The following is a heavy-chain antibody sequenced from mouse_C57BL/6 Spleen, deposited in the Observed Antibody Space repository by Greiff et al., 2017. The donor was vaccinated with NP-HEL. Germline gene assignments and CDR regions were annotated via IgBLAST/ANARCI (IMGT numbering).Heavy chain of an antibody. D-gene: IGHD1-1*01. V-gene: IGHV14-4*01. Sequence: EVQLQQSGAELVRPGASVKLSCTASGFNIKDDYMHWVKQRPEQGLEWIGWIDPENGDTEYASKFQGKATITADTSSNTAYLQLSSLTSEDTAVYYWTTVRYYYGSRGYFDVWGTGTTVTVSS. CDR1: GFNIKDDY. CDR2: IDPENGDT. CDR3: TTVRYYYGSRGYFDV. J-gene: IGHJ1*03.